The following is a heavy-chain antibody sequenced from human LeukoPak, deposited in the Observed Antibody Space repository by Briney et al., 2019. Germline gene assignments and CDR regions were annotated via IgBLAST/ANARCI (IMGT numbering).Heavy chain of an antibody. CDR3: ATASDYYDSSGLDAFDI. CDR1: GGSISSSSYY. Sequence: PSETLSLTCTVSGGSISSSSYYWGWIRQPPGKGLEWIGTLYYSGITYYNPSLKSRVTISVDTSKNQFSLKLSSVTAADTAVYYCATASDYYDSSGLDAFDIWGQGTMVTVSS. CDR2: LYYSGIT. V-gene: IGHV4-39*07. J-gene: IGHJ3*02. D-gene: IGHD3-22*01.